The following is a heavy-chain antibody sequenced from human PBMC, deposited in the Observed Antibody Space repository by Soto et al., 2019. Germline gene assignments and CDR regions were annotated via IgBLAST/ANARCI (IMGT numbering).Heavy chain of an antibody. CDR2: IIPILGIA. D-gene: IGHD3-16*01. CDR1: GGTFSSYT. J-gene: IGHJ6*03. CDR3: AREIMITFGGVDYYYYMDV. V-gene: IGHV1-69*04. Sequence: ASVKVSCKASGGTFSSYTISWVRQAPGQGLEWMGRIIPILGIANYAQKFQGRVTITADKSTSTAYMELSSLRSEDTAVYYCAREIMITFGGVDYYYYMDVWGKGTTVTVSS.